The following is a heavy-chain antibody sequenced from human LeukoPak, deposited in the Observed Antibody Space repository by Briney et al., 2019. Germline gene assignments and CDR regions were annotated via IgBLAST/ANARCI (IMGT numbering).Heavy chain of an antibody. D-gene: IGHD2-15*01. V-gene: IGHV1-69*13. J-gene: IGHJ6*02. CDR1: GGTFSSYA. Sequence: GASVKVSCKASGGTFSSYAISWVRQAPGQGLEWMGGIIPIFGTANYAQKFQGRVTITADESTSTAYMELSSLRSEDTAVYYCARGSPEVVVAAKRYYYGMDVWGQGTTVTVSS. CDR2: IIPIFGTA. CDR3: ARGSPEVVVAAKRYYYGMDV.